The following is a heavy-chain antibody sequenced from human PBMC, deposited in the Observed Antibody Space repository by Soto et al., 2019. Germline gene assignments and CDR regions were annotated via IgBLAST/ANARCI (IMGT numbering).Heavy chain of an antibody. CDR2: MTPNNGKT. D-gene: IGHD3-10*01. Sequence: QVQLVQSGAEVRKPGASVKVSCKASGYTFTSYDINWVRQATGQGLEWMGWMTPNNGKTGYAQKFQGRVTMTWNASVRTAYMELNSMRFEDTALYYCAIAIHGEMAYVHWGQGTLVTVSS. V-gene: IGHV1-8*01. J-gene: IGHJ4*02. CDR1: GYTFTSYD. CDR3: AIAIHGEMAYVH.